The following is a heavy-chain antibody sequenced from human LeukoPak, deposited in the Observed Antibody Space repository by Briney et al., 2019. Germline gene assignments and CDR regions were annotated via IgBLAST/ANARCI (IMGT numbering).Heavy chain of an antibody. V-gene: IGHV3-49*04. CDR1: GFTFGDYA. J-gene: IGHJ3*02. CDR2: IRRKAYGGTT. D-gene: IGHD2-2*01. Sequence: GGSLRLSCTASGFTFGDYAMSWVRQAPGKGLEWVGFIRRKAYGGTTEYAASVKGRFTISRDDSKSIAYLQMNSLKTEDTAVYYCSSIVVVPAAPDDDAFDIWGQGTMVTVSS. CDR3: SSIVVVPAAPDDDAFDI.